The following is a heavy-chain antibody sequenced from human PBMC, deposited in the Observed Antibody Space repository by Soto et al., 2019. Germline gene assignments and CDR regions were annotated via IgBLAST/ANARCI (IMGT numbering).Heavy chain of an antibody. CDR1: GFTFSDYS. D-gene: IGHD3-16*02. CDR3: AKIVIPSAVNDAIDV. Sequence: EVQLLESGGGLVQPGGSLRVSCAASGFTFSDYSMSWVRQAPGKGLEWVSSIHSSGDSTYYADSVKGRFTISRDKSKNTVFLLMNGLRAEDTAVYYCAKIVIPSAVNDAIDVWGQGTMVSVSS. V-gene: IGHV3-23*01. J-gene: IGHJ3*01. CDR2: IHSSGDST.